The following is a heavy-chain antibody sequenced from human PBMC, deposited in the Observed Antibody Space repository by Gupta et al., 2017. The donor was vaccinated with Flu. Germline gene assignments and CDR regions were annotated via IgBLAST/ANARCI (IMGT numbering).Heavy chain of an antibody. J-gene: IGHJ4*02. CDR1: GVTFRSYV. CDR2: IIPVFGPT. V-gene: IGHV1-69*01. Sequence: QVQLVQSGAEVKKPGSSVKVSCKASGVTFRSYVINWVRQAPGQGLEWMGGIIPVFGPTNYAQKFQGRVTITADESTSTAYWELSSLRSEDTAVYYCARKGGGHCSGGTCYSFDYWGQGTLVIVSS. D-gene: IGHD2-15*01. CDR3: ARKGGGHCSGGTCYSFDY.